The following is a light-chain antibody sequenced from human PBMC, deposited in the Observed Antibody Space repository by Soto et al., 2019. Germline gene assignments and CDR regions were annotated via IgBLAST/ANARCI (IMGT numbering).Light chain of an antibody. J-gene: IGKJ1*01. CDR1: QSISSY. Sequence: DIQMTQSPSSLSASVGDRVTITCRASQSISSYLNWYQQKPGKAPKLLIYAASSLQSGVPSGFSGSGSGTDFTLTISSLQPEDFATYYCQQSYSTPPETFGQGTNVDIK. V-gene: IGKV1-39*01. CDR2: AAS. CDR3: QQSYSTPPET.